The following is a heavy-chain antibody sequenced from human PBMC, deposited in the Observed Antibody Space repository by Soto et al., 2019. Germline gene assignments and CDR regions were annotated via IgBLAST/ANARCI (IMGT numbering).Heavy chain of an antibody. CDR1: GGTFSSYA. J-gene: IGHJ4*02. Sequence: QVQLVQSGAEVKKPGSSVKVACKASGGTFSSYAISWVRQAPGEGLEWMGGIIPIFGTANYAQKFLGRVTITADESTSTAYMELSSLRSEDTDVYYCAREIIWGDGYPPLDYWGQGTLVTVSS. D-gene: IGHD3-16*01. V-gene: IGHV1-69*12. CDR3: AREIIWGDGYPPLDY. CDR2: IIPIFGTA.